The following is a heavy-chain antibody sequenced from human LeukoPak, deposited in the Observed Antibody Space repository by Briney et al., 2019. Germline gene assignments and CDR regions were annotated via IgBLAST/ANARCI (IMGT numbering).Heavy chain of an antibody. D-gene: IGHD4-17*01. CDR1: GFTFSSYS. V-gene: IGHV3-48*01. J-gene: IGHJ4*02. CDR3: ALERDYGDHFFDY. Sequence: PGGFLRLSCAASGFTFSSYSMNWVRQAPGKGLEWVSYISSSSSTIYYADSVKGRFTISRDNSKNTLYLQMNSLRAEDTAVYYCALERDYGDHFFDYWGQGTLVTVSS. CDR2: ISSSSSTI.